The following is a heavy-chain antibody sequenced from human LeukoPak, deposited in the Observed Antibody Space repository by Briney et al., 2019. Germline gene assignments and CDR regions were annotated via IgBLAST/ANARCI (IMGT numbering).Heavy chain of an antibody. Sequence: SVKVSCKASGGTFSSYAISWVRQAPGQGLEWMGRIIPVLGIANYAQKFQGRVTITADKSTSTAYMELSSLRSEDTAVYYCARGGRGAQGWFDPWGQGTLVTVSS. D-gene: IGHD1-26*01. CDR1: GGTFSSYA. CDR3: ARGGRGAQGWFDP. J-gene: IGHJ5*02. V-gene: IGHV1-69*04. CDR2: IIPVLGIA.